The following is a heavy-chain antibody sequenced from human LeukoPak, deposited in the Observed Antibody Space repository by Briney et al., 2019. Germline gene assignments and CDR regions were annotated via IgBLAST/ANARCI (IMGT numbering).Heavy chain of an antibody. V-gene: IGHV3-48*04. D-gene: IGHD6-6*01. Sequence: GGSLRLSCAGSGFTFSAYAMAWVRQVSGKGLECVSHITTGGSSIFYADSVKGRFTISRDNAKNSLYLQMNSLRAEDTAVYYCARDIAARRGRPNRAFDIWGQGTMVTVSS. CDR1: GFTFSAYA. CDR3: ARDIAARRGRPNRAFDI. J-gene: IGHJ3*02. CDR2: ITTGGSSI.